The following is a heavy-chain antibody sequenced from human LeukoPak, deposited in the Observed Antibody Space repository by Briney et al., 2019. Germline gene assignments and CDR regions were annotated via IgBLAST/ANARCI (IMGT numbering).Heavy chain of an antibody. V-gene: IGHV3-23*01. CDR1: GFTFSSFV. J-gene: IGHJ4*02. CDR2: ISGSGRST. CDR3: AKSSSGWYGGFDY. D-gene: IGHD6-19*01. Sequence: GGSLRLSCAASGFTFSSFVMSWVRQAPGKGLEWVSTISGSGRSTYYADSVKGRFTISRDNSKNTLYLQMNSLRAEDTAVYYCAKSSSGWYGGFDYWGQGTLVTVSS.